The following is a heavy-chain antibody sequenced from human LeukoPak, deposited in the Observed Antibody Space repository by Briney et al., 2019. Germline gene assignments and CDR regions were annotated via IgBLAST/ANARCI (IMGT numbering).Heavy chain of an antibody. V-gene: IGHV3-30*02. CDR1: GFTFSSYG. Sequence: PGGSLRLSCAASGFTFSSYGMHWVRQAPGKGLEWVAFIRYDGSNKYYADSVKGRFTISRDNSKNTLYLQMNSLRAEDTAVYYCAKDDDFWSGYLYCYYTDVWGKGTTVTVSS. J-gene: IGHJ6*03. D-gene: IGHD3-3*01. CDR2: IRYDGSNK. CDR3: AKDDDFWSGYLYCYYTDV.